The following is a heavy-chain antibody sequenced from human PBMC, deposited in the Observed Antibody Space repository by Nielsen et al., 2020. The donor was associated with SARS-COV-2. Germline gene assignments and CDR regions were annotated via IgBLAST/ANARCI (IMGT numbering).Heavy chain of an antibody. Sequence: ASVKVSCKASGYRFTSSGISWVRQAPGQGLEWMGWINGYNGDTHSAQKFQGRVTLTIDKSTSTAYMEFRSLKSDDTAVYYCAKLGSTYSDFWSGQYMEVWGKGTTVTVSS. J-gene: IGHJ6*03. CDR2: INGYNGDT. D-gene: IGHD3-3*01. CDR3: AKLGSTYSDFWSGQYMEV. CDR1: GYRFTSSG. V-gene: IGHV1-18*04.